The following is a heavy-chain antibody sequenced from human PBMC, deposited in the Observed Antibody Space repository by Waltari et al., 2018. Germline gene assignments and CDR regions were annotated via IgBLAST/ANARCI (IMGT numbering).Heavy chain of an antibody. CDR3: ARGPEQQLVLHDAFDI. D-gene: IGHD6-13*01. CDR2: INHSGST. J-gene: IGHJ3*02. CDR1: GGSFSGYY. Sequence: QVQLQQWGAGLLKPSETLSLTCAVYGGSFSGYYWSWIRQPPGKGLEWIGEINHSGSTNSNPSLKSRVTISVDTSKNQFSLKLSSVTAADTAVYYCARGPEQQLVLHDAFDIWGQGTMVTVSS. V-gene: IGHV4-34*01.